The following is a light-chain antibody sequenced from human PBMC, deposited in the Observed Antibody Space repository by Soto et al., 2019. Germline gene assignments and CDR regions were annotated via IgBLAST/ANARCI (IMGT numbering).Light chain of an antibody. CDR2: QVS. Sequence: QSVLTQPASVSGSPGQSITISCIGTSTDIGTYNYVAWYQQHPAKTPKLIIYQVSYRPSGASNRFSGSKSDNTASLTISGLAAEDEDDYYGSSYTTAGTYVFGPGTKLTVL. CDR3: SSYTTAGTYV. CDR1: STDIGTYNY. J-gene: IGLJ1*01. V-gene: IGLV2-14*01.